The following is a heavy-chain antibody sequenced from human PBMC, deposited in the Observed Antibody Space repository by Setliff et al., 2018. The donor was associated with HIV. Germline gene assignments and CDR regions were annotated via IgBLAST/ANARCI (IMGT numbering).Heavy chain of an antibody. J-gene: IGHJ2*01. CDR1: GGSISSGSDY. V-gene: IGHV4-61*02. D-gene: IGHD5-12*01. Sequence: PSETLSLTCTVSGGSISSGSDYWTWIRQPAGKGLEWIGRIYTSGSTKYNPSLKSRVTISVDTSKNQFSLKLRSVTAADTAVYYCARGPLGGYDSNWYFDLWGRGTLVT. CDR2: IYTSGST. CDR3: ARGPLGGYDSNWYFDL.